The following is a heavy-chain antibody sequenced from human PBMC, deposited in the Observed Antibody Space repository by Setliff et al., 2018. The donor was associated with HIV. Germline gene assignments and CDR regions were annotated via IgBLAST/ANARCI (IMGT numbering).Heavy chain of an antibody. CDR2: IYYSGST. J-gene: IGHJ6*03. V-gene: IGHV4-39*01. CDR3: ARYRRFADYIDV. D-gene: IGHD1-26*01. CDR1: GGFIKNSNYY. Sequence: SETLSLTCTVYGGFIKNSNYYWGWIRQPPGKGLEWIGNIYYSGSTYYNPSLKSRVTMSLDTSMNQFSLKLTSVTAADTALYYCARYRRFADYIDVWGKGTTVTVSS.